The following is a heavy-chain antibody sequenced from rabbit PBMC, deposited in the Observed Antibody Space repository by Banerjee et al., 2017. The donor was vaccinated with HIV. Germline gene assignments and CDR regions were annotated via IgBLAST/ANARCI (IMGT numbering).Heavy chain of an antibody. J-gene: IGHJ4*01. Sequence: QEHLVESGGGLVQPGGSLKVSCKASGIDFSTYGISWVRQAPGKGLEWIACINTSSGNTVYASWAKGRFTISKTSSTTVTLQMTSLTAADTATYFCARDLAGVIGWNFNLWGQGTLVTVS. CDR1: GIDFSTYG. CDR3: ARDLAGVIGWNFNL. D-gene: IGHD4-1*01. CDR2: INTSSGNT. V-gene: IGHV1S45*01.